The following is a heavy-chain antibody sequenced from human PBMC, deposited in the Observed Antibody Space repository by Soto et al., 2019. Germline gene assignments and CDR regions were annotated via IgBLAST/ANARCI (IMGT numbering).Heavy chain of an antibody. Sequence: QVQLQESGPGLVKPSQTLSLTCPVSGGSISSGGYYWSWIRQHPGKGLEWIGYIYYSGSTYYNPALKSRVTIAVDASKNSFSLKLSSVTAADTAVYYCARVLVRYFDQPPFIQYNWFDPWGQGTLVTVSS. D-gene: IGHD3-9*01. CDR1: GGSISSGGYY. J-gene: IGHJ5*02. CDR2: IYYSGST. CDR3: ARVLVRYFDQPPFIQYNWFDP. V-gene: IGHV4-31*03.